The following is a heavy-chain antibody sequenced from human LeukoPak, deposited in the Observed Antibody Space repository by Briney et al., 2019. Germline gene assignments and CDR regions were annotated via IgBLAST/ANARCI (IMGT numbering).Heavy chain of an antibody. CDR3: ARDEGGRYYFDY. CDR1: GFTFSSYA. D-gene: IGHD1-26*01. CDR2: ISYDGSNK. Sequence: GGSLRLSCAASGFTFSSYAMHWVRQAPGKGLEWVAVISYDGSNKYYADSVKGRFTISRDNSKNTLYLQMNSLRAEDTAVYYCARDEGGRYYFDYWGQGTRLTVSS. J-gene: IGHJ4*02. V-gene: IGHV3-30*04.